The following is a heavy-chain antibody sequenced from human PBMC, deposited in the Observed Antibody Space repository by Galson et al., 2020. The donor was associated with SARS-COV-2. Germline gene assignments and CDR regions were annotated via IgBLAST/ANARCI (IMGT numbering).Heavy chain of an antibody. CDR2: ISAGSSYL. Sequence: GASPKISCAASGFPFSSYSMNWVRQAPGKGLEWVSSISAGSSYLSYADSVKGRFTISRDNAKNSLFLQMNSLRAEDTAVYYCASVGGMATTPANYYYYGLDVWGQGTTVTVSS. J-gene: IGHJ6*02. CDR1: GFPFSSYS. CDR3: ASVGGMATTPANYYYYGLDV. V-gene: IGHV3-21*01. D-gene: IGHD2-15*01.